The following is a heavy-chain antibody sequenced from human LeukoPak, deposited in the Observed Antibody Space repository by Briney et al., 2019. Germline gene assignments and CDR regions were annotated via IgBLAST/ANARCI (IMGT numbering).Heavy chain of an antibody. J-gene: IGHJ4*02. D-gene: IGHD5-18*01. CDR2: IYYSGST. CDR1: GGSISSYY. V-gene: IGHV4-59*12. Sequence: SETLSLTCTVSGGSISSYYWSWIRQPPGKGLEWIGYIYYSGSTNYNPSLKSRVTMSVDTSKNQFSLKLSSVTAADTAVYYCARWEYSYGSLWGQGTLVTVSS. CDR3: ARWEYSYGSL.